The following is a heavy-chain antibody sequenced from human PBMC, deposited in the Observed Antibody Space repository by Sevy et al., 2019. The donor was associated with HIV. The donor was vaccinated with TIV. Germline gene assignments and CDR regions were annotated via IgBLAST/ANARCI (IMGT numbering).Heavy chain of an antibody. Sequence: GGSLRLSCAASGFTFSGSAMHWVRQASGKGLEWVDRIRSKANSYATAYAASVKGRFTISRDDSKNTAYLQMNSLKTEDTAVYYCTRHGGDDAFDIWGQGTMVTVSS. J-gene: IGHJ3*02. CDR3: TRHGGDDAFDI. V-gene: IGHV3-73*01. CDR1: GFTFSGSA. CDR2: IRSKANSYAT. D-gene: IGHD3-16*01.